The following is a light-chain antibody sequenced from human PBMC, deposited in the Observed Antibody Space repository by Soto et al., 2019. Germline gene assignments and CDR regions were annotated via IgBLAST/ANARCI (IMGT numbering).Light chain of an antibody. V-gene: IGKV1-33*01. CDR3: QQYDDLPIT. Sequence: DIQMTPSPSSLSASVGDRVTITCQASQDIDKFLNWYQQKPGKPPKLLIDDASNWATGVPSRFSGRGSGTDFTFTISSLQPEDVATYYCQQYDDLPITFGQGTRLEIK. CDR2: DAS. J-gene: IGKJ5*01. CDR1: QDIDKF.